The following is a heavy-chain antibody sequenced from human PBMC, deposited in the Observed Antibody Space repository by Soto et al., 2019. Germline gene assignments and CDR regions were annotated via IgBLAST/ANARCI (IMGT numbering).Heavy chain of an antibody. CDR1: GGSISSYY. CDR2: IYYSGST. Sequence: PSETLSLTCTVSGGSISSYYWSWIRQPPGEGLEWIGYIYYSGSTNYNPSLKSRVTISVDTSKNQFSLKLSSVTAADTAVYYCARGDGGNWYYYYGMDVWGQGTTVTVSS. CDR3: ARGDGGNWYYYYGMDV. D-gene: IGHD2-15*01. J-gene: IGHJ6*02. V-gene: IGHV4-59*01.